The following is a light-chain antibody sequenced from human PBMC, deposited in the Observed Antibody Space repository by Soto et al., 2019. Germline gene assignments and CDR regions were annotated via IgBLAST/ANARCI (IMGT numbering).Light chain of an antibody. CDR1: QSISSY. V-gene: IGKV3-11*01. CDR3: QQRSHWPWT. CDR2: DAS. J-gene: IGKJ1*01. Sequence: EIVLTQSPATLSLPPGERATLSCRASQSISSYLAWYQQKPGQAPRLLIYDASNRATGIPARFSGSGSGTDFTLTISSLEPEDFAVYFCQQRSHWPWTFGQGTKVDIK.